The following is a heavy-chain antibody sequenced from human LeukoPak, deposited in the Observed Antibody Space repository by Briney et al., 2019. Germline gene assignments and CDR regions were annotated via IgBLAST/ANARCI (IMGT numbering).Heavy chain of an antibody. D-gene: IGHD5-18*01. CDR3: AKDRTSYGYAFDI. V-gene: IGHV3-9*01. J-gene: IGHJ3*02. CDR2: ISWNSGSI. Sequence: GGSLRLSCAASGFTFDDYAMHWVRQAPGKGLEWVSGISWNSGSIGYADSVKGRFTISRDNAKNSLYLQMNSLRAEDTALYYCAKDRTSYGYAFDIWGQGTMVTVSS. CDR1: GFTFDDYA.